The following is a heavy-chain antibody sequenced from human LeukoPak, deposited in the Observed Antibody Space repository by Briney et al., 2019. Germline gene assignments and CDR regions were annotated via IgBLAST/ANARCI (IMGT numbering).Heavy chain of an antibody. CDR3: ARDGNSYGPDFDY. CDR1: GGSISSYH. J-gene: IGHJ4*02. V-gene: IGHV4-4*07. D-gene: IGHD3-16*01. Sequence: SETLSLTCTVSGGSISSYHWSWIRQPAGKGLEWIGHININEGPKYDPSLRSRVTMSADTSRNQFSLRLSSVTAADTAVYYCARDGNSYGPDFDYWGQGTLVTVSS. CDR2: ININEGP.